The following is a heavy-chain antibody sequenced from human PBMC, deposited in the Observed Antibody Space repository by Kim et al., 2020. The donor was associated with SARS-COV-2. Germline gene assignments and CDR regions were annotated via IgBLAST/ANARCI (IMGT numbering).Heavy chain of an antibody. J-gene: IGHJ6*02. CDR1: GFTVSNNY. D-gene: IGHD6-13*01. CDR3: ARDSRSSWYGPPGYSYYAMDV. Sequence: GGSLRLSCAASGFTVSNNYMSWVRQAPGKGLEWVSVIYSGGGTYSADSVKGRFTISRHNSKKTVYLQMNSLRAEDTAVYYCARDSRSSWYGPPGYSYYAMDVWGQGTTVTVSS. V-gene: IGHV3-53*04. CDR2: IYSGGGT.